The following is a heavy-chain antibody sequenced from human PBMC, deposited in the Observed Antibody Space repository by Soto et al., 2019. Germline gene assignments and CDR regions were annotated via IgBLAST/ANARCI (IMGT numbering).Heavy chain of an antibody. CDR1: NASISSRKW. CDR2: IYHSGSI. Sequence: QVQLQESGPGLVKPSGTLSLTCTVSNASISSRKWWTWVRQTPGKGLEWIGEIYHSGSINHNPSLKRRVTVPVDKSNNQFSLKMTSVTAADTAVYYCASKFGELLADAFDIWGQGTVVTVSS. V-gene: IGHV4-4*02. CDR3: ASKFGELLADAFDI. J-gene: IGHJ3*02. D-gene: IGHD3-10*01.